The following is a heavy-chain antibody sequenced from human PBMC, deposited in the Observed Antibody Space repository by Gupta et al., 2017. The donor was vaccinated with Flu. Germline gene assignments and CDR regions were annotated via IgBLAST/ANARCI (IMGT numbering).Heavy chain of an antibody. J-gene: IGHJ4*02. CDR2: INPNTGGT. D-gene: IGHD6-13*01. Sequence: QVQLVQSGAEVKKPGASVKVSCKPSGYSFTDYFMHWVRQAPGQGLEWMGWINPNTGGTKFAQKFQGRVTMTRDTSVTTVFMELSSLRSDDTAVYYCAREVNVHRKYSNSSDAVDYWGQGTPVTVSS. CDR3: AREVNVHRKYSNSSDAVDY. CDR1: GYSFTDYF. V-gene: IGHV1-2*02.